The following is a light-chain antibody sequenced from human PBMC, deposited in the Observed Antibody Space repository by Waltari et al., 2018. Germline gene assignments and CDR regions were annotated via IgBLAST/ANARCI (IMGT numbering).Light chain of an antibody. CDR2: DAS. J-gene: IGKJ4*01. Sequence: DIQMTQSPSSLSASVGDRVTITCQASQDISNYLNWYQQKPGKAPKLLIYDASNLETGGPSRFSGSGSGTDFTFTISSLQPEDIATYYCQQHDNLPLLTFGGGTKVEIK. CDR3: QQHDNLPLLT. CDR1: QDISNY. V-gene: IGKV1-33*01.